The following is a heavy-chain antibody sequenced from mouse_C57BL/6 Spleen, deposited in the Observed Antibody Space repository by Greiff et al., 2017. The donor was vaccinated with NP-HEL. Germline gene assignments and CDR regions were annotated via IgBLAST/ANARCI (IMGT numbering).Heavy chain of an antibody. Sequence: VQLQQSGSELRSPGSSVKLSCKDFDSEVFPIAYMSWVRQKPGHGFEWIGGILPSIGRTIYGEKFEDKATLDADTLSNTAYLELNSLTSEDSAIYYCARHYYGSSWFAYWGQGTLVTVSA. CDR3: ARHYYGSSWFAY. V-gene: IGHV15-2*01. CDR2: ILPSIGRT. D-gene: IGHD1-1*01. J-gene: IGHJ3*01. CDR1: DSEVFPIAY.